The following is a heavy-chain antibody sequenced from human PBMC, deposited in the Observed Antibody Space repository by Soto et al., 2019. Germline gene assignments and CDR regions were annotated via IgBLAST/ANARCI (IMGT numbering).Heavy chain of an antibody. CDR2: IYYSGST. CDR3: ASSPTGILATIGFDY. D-gene: IGHD5-12*01. CDR1: GGSISSYY. V-gene: IGHV4-59*08. J-gene: IGHJ4*02. Sequence: SETLSLTCTVSGGSISSYYWSWIRQPPGKGLEWIGYIYYSGSTNYNPSLKSRVTISVDTSKNQFSLKLSSVTAADTAVYYCASSPTGILATIGFDYWGEGTLVTLSS.